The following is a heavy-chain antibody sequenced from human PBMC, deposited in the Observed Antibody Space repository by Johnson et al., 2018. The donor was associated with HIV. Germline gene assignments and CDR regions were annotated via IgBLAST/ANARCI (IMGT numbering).Heavy chain of an antibody. CDR1: EFSFSTYA. D-gene: IGHD1-26*01. CDR2: ISYDGGNK. J-gene: IGHJ3*02. CDR3: ARGGFDIVGGTIGWSAFDI. V-gene: IGHV3-30*04. Sequence: QVQLVESGGGVVQPGRSLRLSCAASEFSFSTYALHWVRQAPGEGLEWVAVISYDGGNKYYADSVKGRFTFSRDNSKNTMYLQMTSLRTEDTAVYYCARGGFDIVGGTIGWSAFDIWGQGTMVTVSS.